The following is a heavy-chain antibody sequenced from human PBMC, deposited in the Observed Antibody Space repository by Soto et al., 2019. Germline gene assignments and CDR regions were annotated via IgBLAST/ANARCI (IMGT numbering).Heavy chain of an antibody. CDR1: GFTFSSYG. D-gene: IGHD3-10*01. V-gene: IGHV3-30*18. CDR3: AKHPRGN. CDR2: ISYDGSNK. J-gene: IGHJ4*02. Sequence: GGSLRLSCAASGFTFSSYGMHWVRQAPGKGLEWVAVISYDGSNKYYADSVKGRFTISRDNSKNTLYLQMNSLRAEDTAVYYCAKHPRGNWGQGTLVTVSS.